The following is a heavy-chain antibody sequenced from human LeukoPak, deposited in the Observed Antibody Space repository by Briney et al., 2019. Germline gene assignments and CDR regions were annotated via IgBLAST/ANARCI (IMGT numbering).Heavy chain of an antibody. D-gene: IGHD3-22*01. CDR3: ATKPNNYYDSSGYRAFDI. CDR1: GFTFDDYA. CDR2: ISWNSGTI. Sequence: PGRSLRLSCAASGFTFDDYAMHWVRQAPGKGLEWVSGISWNSGTIGYADSVKGRFTISRDNARNSLYLQMNSLRSEDTAVYYCATKPNNYYDSSGYRAFDIWGQGTMVTVSS. V-gene: IGHV3-9*01. J-gene: IGHJ3*02.